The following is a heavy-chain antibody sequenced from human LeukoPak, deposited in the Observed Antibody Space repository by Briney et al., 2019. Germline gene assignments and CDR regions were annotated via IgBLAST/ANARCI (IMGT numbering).Heavy chain of an antibody. CDR2: INHSGST. V-gene: IGHV4-34*01. D-gene: IGHD3-22*01. CDR1: GGSFSGYY. J-gene: IGHJ4*02. CDR3: ARDFWDGGSSGYYY. Sequence: PSETLSLTCAVYGGSFSGYYWSWIRQPPGKGLEWIGEINHSGSTNYDPSLKSRVTISVDTSKNQFSLKLSSVTAADTAVYYCARDFWDGGSSGYYYWGQGTLVTVSS.